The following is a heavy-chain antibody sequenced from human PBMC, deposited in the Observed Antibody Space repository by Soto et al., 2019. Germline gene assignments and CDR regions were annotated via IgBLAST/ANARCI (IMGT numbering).Heavy chain of an antibody. CDR1: GFTFSSYA. Sequence: SLRLSCAVSGFTFSSYAMSWVRQAPGKGLEWVSTISGSGDSTYYADSVKGRFTISRDNSKNTLYVQMNSLRAEDTAIYYCAKAPRIVPAGNREWGQGTLVTVSS. D-gene: IGHD6-13*01. CDR3: AKAPRIVPAGNRE. V-gene: IGHV3-23*01. CDR2: ISGSGDST. J-gene: IGHJ4*02.